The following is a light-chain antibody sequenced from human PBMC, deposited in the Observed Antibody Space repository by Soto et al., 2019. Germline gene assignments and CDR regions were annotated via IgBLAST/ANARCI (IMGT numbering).Light chain of an antibody. J-gene: IGKJ4*01. CDR2: GAS. CDR3: RHYGSSPGLT. Sequence: IVLTQSPGTLSLSPGERATPFCRASQSVTSSSIAWHQHKPRQAPRLLIYGASSRATRNPDRFSASGSGTDFTLTISRMECEDYAVYYCRHYGSSPGLTLCGGHQVELK. V-gene: IGKV3-20*01. CDR1: QSVTSSS.